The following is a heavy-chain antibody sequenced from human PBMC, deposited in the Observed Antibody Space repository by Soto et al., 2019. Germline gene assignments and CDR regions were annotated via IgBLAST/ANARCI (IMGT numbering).Heavy chain of an antibody. Sequence: EVQLLESGGGLVQPGGSLRLSCAASGFTFSSYTMTWVRQAPGKGPEWVSSISGNGESTKYADSVKGRFTISRDNSKNTLDLRINSRRAEDTAVYYCARSRIVMIVVVVPSFFDSWGQGALVTVSS. CDR1: GFTFSSYT. J-gene: IGHJ4*02. D-gene: IGHD3-22*01. V-gene: IGHV3-23*01. CDR2: ISGNGEST. CDR3: ARSRIVMIVVVVPSFFDS.